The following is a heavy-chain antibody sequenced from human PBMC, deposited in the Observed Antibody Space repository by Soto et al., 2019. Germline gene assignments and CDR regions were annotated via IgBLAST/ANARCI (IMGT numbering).Heavy chain of an antibody. Sequence: PSEPLSLTFTVSGCPISNYYWSWIRQPAGKGLEWIGRIYNSGSTKYNPSLKSRVTMSDDTSKNQFSLNLISVTAADTAVYDGARSGGSFNLDEWGLGNLVTV. J-gene: IGHJ4*02. CDR1: GCPISNYY. D-gene: IGHD1-26*01. CDR3: ARSGGSFNLDE. V-gene: IGHV4-4*07. CDR2: IYNSGST.